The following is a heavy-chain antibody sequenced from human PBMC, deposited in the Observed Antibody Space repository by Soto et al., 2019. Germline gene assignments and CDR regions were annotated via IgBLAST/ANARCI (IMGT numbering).Heavy chain of an antibody. Sequence: QVQLVQSGAEVMKPGASVKVSCKASGYTFTSYYMHWVRQAPGQGLECMGIINPSGGSTSYAQKFQGRVTMTRDTSTSTVYMELSSLRSEDTAVYYCARGMVRRYYYYYMDVWGKGTTVTVSS. J-gene: IGHJ6*03. D-gene: IGHD5-18*01. CDR1: GYTFTSYY. V-gene: IGHV1-46*03. CDR2: INPSGGST. CDR3: ARGMVRRYYYYYMDV.